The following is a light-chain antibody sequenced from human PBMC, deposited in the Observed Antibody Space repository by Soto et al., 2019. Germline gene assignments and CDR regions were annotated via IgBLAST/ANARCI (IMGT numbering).Light chain of an antibody. J-gene: IGKJ4*01. Sequence: DIQMTQSPSSLSASVGDRVTITCRASQSISSYLNWYHQKPGKAPRLLIYAASSLQSGVPSRFSGSGSGTDFTLTISSLQPEDFATYYCQQHNSYPLTFGGGTKVDIK. V-gene: IGKV1-39*01. CDR3: QQHNSYPLT. CDR1: QSISSY. CDR2: AAS.